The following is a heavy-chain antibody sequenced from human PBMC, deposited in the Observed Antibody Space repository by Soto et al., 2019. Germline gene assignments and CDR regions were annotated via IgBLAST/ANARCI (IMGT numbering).Heavy chain of an antibody. Sequence: QMELQESGPGLVKPSETLSLTCTVSGGSISTSSYYWGWIRQPPGKGLEWIGSMEYSGSTYYNPSLRSRVTISGDTAKNQFSLKLSSLTAADTAVYCCARRQWLRSFDCWGQGTLVTVSS. J-gene: IGHJ4*02. D-gene: IGHD5-12*01. CDR3: ARRQWLRSFDC. CDR1: GGSISTSSYY. V-gene: IGHV4-39*01. CDR2: MEYSGST.